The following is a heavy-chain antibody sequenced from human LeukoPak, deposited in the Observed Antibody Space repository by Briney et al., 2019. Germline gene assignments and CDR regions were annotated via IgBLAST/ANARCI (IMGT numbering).Heavy chain of an antibody. V-gene: IGHV3-53*01. J-gene: IGHJ5*02. CDR3: VKDRYGSFDP. Sequence: GGSLRLSCAASGFIVSGDFMSWVRQAPGKGLEWVSVIYSDGSTYYADSVKGRFTISRDNSKNTLDLQMTGLRAEDTAVYFCVKDRYGSFDPWGQGTLVTVSS. CDR2: IYSDGST. D-gene: IGHD3-10*01. CDR1: GFIVSGDF.